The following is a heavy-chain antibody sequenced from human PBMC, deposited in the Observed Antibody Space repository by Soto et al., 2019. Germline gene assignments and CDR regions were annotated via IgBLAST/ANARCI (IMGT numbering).Heavy chain of an antibody. V-gene: IGHV1-18*01. CDR3: AGEGGGGYCSGGSCSPRAWFDP. D-gene: IGHD2-15*01. CDR1: GYTFTSYG. CDR2: ISAYNGNT. Sequence: QVQLVQSGAEVKKPGASVKVSCKASGYTFTSYGFSWVRQAPGQGLEWMGWISAYNGNTNYAQKLQGRVTMTTDTSTGTGYMELGRLRFGDTAVYYWAGEGGGGYCSGGSCSPRAWFDPWGQGTLVTVSS. J-gene: IGHJ5*02.